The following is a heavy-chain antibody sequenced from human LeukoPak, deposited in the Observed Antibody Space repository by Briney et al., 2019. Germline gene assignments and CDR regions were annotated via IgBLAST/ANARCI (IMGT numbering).Heavy chain of an antibody. CDR1: GFIFKDHV. CDR2: LTGSGDSL. CDR3: AGDVLGNYNPWGSYRSDY. J-gene: IGHJ4*02. D-gene: IGHD3-16*02. Sequence: GGSLRLSCAGSGFIFKDHVMSWVRQAPGKGLEGVSYLTGSGDSLYYADSVKCRFTFSRDNSRNTLYLHMNSLTVEDTALYFCAGDVLGNYNPWGSYRSDYWGQGTLVTVSS. V-gene: IGHV3-23*01.